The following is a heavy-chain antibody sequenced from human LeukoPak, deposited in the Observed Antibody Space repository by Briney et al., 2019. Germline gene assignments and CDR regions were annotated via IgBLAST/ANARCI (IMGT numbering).Heavy chain of an antibody. CDR2: INSDGLST. D-gene: IGHD1-1*01. CDR3: ARSTDGSARFDY. Sequence: PGGSLRLSCSASQFKCYTYGMHWVRQTPGKALESVSGINSDGLSTFYANSVKGRFTISRDNAKNTLYLQMGSLKTEDMAVYYCARSTDGSARFDYWGQGTLVTVFS. J-gene: IGHJ4*02. CDR1: QFKCYTYG. V-gene: IGHV3-64*01.